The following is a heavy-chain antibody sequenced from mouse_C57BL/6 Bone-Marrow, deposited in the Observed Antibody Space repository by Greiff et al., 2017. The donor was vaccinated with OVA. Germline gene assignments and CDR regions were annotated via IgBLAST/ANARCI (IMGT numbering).Heavy chain of an antibody. J-gene: IGHJ1*03. CDR1: DSEVFPIAY. Sequence: QVQLQQSGSELRSPGSSVKLSCKDFDSEVFPIAYMSWVRQKPGHGFEWIGGILPSIGRTIYGEKFEDKATLDADTLSNTAYLELNSLTSEDSAIYYCARGYYGNYGWYFDVWGTGTTVTVSS. D-gene: IGHD2-1*01. CDR2: ILPSIGRT. CDR3: ARGYYGNYGWYFDV. V-gene: IGHV15-2*01.